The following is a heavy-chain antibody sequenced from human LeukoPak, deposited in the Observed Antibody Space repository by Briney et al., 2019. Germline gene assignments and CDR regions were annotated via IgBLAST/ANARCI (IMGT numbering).Heavy chain of an antibody. J-gene: IGHJ6*03. CDR1: GGSISSYY. D-gene: IGHD3-9*01. Sequence: PSETLSLTCTVSGGSISSYYWSWIRQPPGKGLEWIGYIYYSGSTNYNPSLKSRVTISVDTSKNQFSLKLSSVTAADTAVYYCARLGILTGHGGDYYYYMDVWGKGTTVTISS. V-gene: IGHV4-59*01. CDR2: IYYSGST. CDR3: ARLGILTGHGGDYYYYMDV.